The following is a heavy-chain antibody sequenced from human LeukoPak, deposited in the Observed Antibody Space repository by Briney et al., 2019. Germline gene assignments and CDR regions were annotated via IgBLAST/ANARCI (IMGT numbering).Heavy chain of an antibody. CDR2: IREDGSEK. J-gene: IGHJ4*02. CDR3: ARDYTGGWNDY. CDR1: GFTLSRYW. Sequence: SGGSLRLSCAAAGFTLSRYWMSWVRQAKGKGLECVAKIREDGSEKHYVDSVKGRFIISRDNAKNSLYLQMNSLRAEDTAVYYCARDYTGGWNDYWGQGTLVTLSS. D-gene: IGHD7-27*01. V-gene: IGHV3-7*01.